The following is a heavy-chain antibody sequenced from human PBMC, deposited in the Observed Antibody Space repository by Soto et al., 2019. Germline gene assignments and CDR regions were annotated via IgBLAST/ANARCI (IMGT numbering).Heavy chain of an antibody. J-gene: IGHJ4*02. Sequence: GGSLRLSCAASGFTFSSYGMHWVRQAPGKGLEWVAVISYDGSNKYYADSVKGRFTISRDNSKNTLYLQMNSLRAEDTAVYYCAKDFGMATMGIDYWGQGALVTVSS. CDR3: AKDFGMATMGIDY. CDR1: GFTFSSYG. CDR2: ISYDGSNK. D-gene: IGHD5-12*01. V-gene: IGHV3-30*18.